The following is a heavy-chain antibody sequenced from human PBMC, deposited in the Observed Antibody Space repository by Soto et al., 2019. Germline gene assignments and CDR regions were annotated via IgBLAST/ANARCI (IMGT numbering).Heavy chain of an antibody. CDR3: AKSGGREYQLLSWFDP. J-gene: IGHJ5*02. CDR2: ISYDGSNK. CDR1: GFTFSSYG. V-gene: IGHV3-30*18. Sequence: QVQLVESGGGVVQPGRSLRLSCAASGFTFSSYGMHWVRQAPGKGLEWVAVISYDGSNKYYADSVKGRFTISRDNSKNTLYLQMNSLRAEDTAVYYCAKSGGREYQLLSWFDPWGQGTLVTVSS. D-gene: IGHD2-2*01.